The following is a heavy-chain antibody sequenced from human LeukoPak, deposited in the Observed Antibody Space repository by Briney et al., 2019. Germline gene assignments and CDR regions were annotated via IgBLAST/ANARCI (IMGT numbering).Heavy chain of an antibody. Sequence: GGSPRLSCAASGFTFSDYYMSWIRQAPGKGLEWVSYISSSGSTIYYADSVKGRFTTSRDNAKNSLYLQMNSLRAEDTAVYYCASEGREMATITFYDYWGQGTLVTVSS. CDR1: GFTFSDYY. CDR2: ISSSGSTI. CDR3: ASEGREMATITFYDY. J-gene: IGHJ4*02. D-gene: IGHD5-24*01. V-gene: IGHV3-11*01.